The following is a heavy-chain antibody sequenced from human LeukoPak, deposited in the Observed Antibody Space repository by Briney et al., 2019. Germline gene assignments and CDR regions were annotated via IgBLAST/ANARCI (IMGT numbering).Heavy chain of an antibody. J-gene: IGHJ4*02. V-gene: IGHV3-48*02. Sequence: GGSLRLSCAASGFTFSSYTMNWVRQAPGKGLEWVSYISSSSTIYYADSVKGRFTIARDKAKNSLYLQMNSLRDEDTAVYYCARGGPYSGYDFFFDYWGQGTLVTVSS. CDR1: GFTFSSYT. D-gene: IGHD5-12*01. CDR2: ISSSSTI. CDR3: ARGGPYSGYDFFFDY.